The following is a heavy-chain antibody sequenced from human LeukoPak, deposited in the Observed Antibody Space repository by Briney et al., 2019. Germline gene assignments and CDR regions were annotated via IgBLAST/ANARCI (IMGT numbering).Heavy chain of an antibody. CDR2: INHSGST. J-gene: IGHJ4*02. CDR1: GGSFSGYY. D-gene: IGHD6-13*01. Sequence: PSETLSLTCAVYGGSFSGYYWSWIRQPPGKGLEWIGEINHSGSTNYNPSLKSRVTISVDTSKNQFSLKLSSVTAADTAVYYCARASWYGGYFDYWGQGTPVTVSS. V-gene: IGHV4-34*01. CDR3: ARASWYGGYFDY.